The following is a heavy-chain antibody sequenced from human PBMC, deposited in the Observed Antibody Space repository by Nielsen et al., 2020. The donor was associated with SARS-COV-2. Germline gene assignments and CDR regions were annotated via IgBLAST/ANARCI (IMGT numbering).Heavy chain of an antibody. V-gene: IGHV4-39*01. CDR3: ASPRTYSSSWPSDAFDI. Sequence: SETLSLTCTVSGGSISSSSYYWGWIRQPPGKGLEWIGSIYYSGSTYYNPSLKSRVTISVDTSKNQFSLKLSSVTAADTAVYYCASPRTYSSSWPSDAFDIWGQGTMVTVSS. J-gene: IGHJ3*02. CDR2: IYYSGST. D-gene: IGHD6-13*01. CDR1: GGSISSSSYY.